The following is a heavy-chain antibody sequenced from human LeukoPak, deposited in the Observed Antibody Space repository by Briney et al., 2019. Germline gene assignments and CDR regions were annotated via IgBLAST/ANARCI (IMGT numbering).Heavy chain of an antibody. V-gene: IGHV3-74*01. D-gene: IGHD3-22*01. J-gene: IGHJ4*02. CDR2: INSDGSTT. CDR1: GFTFNNYW. Sequence: GGSLRLSCAASGFTFNNYWMHWVRQAPGKGLVWVSRINSDGSTTNYADSVKGRFTTSRDNAKNSLYLQMNSLRAEDTAVYYCAREGYYDSSGISDYWGQGTLVTVSS. CDR3: AREGYYDSSGISDY.